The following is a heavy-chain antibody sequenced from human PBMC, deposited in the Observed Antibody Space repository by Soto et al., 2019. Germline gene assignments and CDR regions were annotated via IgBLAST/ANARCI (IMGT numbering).Heavy chain of an antibody. D-gene: IGHD3-16*01. Sequence: SLRLSCAASGFTFSRYWMHWVRQAPGKGLVWVSRISSYGSETHYADSVKGRFTISRDNAKNTLYLQMKSLRADDTAVYYCASNYAYAEGYYWYGIDVWGQGTTVTVSS. CDR1: GFTFSRYW. CDR2: ISSYGSET. V-gene: IGHV3-74*01. J-gene: IGHJ6*02. CDR3: ASNYAYAEGYYWYGIDV.